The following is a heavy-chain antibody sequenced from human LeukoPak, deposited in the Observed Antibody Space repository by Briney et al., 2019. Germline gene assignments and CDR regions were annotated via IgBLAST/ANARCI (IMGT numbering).Heavy chain of an antibody. CDR3: AKVTVTGTRGFDY. D-gene: IGHD6-19*01. J-gene: IGHJ4*02. CDR2: ITGSGGSK. CDR1: GFTFTSYA. V-gene: IGHV3-23*01. Sequence: GGSLRLSCAGSGFTFTSYAMIWVRQAPGKGLEWVSSITGSGGSKYYADSVKDRFTISRDNSENTLYLQMNSLRAEDKAVYYCAKVTVTGTRGFDYWGQGTLVTVSS.